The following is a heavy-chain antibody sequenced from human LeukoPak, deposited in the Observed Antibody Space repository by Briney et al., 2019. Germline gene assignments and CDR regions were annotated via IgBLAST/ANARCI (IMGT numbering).Heavy chain of an antibody. CDR3: ASPQYYYDSGGYYYVEYFQH. CDR2: IIPIFGTA. Sequence: ASVKVSCKASGGTFSSYAISWVRQAPGQGLEWMGRIIPIFGTANYAQKFQGRVTITADKSTSTAYMELSSLRSEDTAVYYCASPQYYYDSGGYYYVEYFQHWGQGTLVTVSS. V-gene: IGHV1-69*06. D-gene: IGHD3-22*01. J-gene: IGHJ1*01. CDR1: GGTFSSYA.